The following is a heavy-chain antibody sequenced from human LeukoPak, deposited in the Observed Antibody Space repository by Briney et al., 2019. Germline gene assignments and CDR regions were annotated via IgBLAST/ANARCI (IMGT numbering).Heavy chain of an antibody. D-gene: IGHD3-10*01. CDR1: GLTFSNYG. CDR3: ARDRGYAFDI. J-gene: IGHJ3*02. CDR2: IPYDGFNP. V-gene: IGHV3-30*03. Sequence: GGSLRLSCAASGLTFSNYGMHWVRQAPGKGLEWVAVIPYDGFNPYYADSVKGRFTISRDNAKNTLYLQMNSLRAEDTAVYYCARDRGYAFDIWGQGTMVTVSS.